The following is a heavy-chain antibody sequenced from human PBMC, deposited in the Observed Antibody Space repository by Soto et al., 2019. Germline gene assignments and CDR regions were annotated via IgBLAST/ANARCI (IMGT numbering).Heavy chain of an antibody. Sequence: QVQLVQSGTEVKKPGSSVKVSCKASGGSLSTNPISWVRQAPGQGLEWMGGTGSGTGPGNHAQKFQGRLTVTADKSTSTVYMELTHRSAEVTAVYYFARRPSGGFFRFFDSWGQGTLVPVSS. J-gene: IGHJ4*02. CDR3: ARRPSGGFFRFFDS. V-gene: IGHV1-69*06. CDR1: GGSLSTNP. CDR2: TGSGTGPG. D-gene: IGHD2-15*01.